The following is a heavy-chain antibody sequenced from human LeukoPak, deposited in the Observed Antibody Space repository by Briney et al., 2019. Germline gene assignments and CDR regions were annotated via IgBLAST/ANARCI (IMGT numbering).Heavy chain of an antibody. V-gene: IGHV4-59*13. CDR1: GSSINSYY. Sequence: SETLPLTCTVSGSSINSYYWNWIRQPPGKGLEWIGYIYYSGSTNYNPSLKSRVTISVDTSKNQFSLKLSSVTAADTAVYYCARAGGYCSGGTCYNWFDPWGQGTPVTVSS. CDR3: ARAGGYCSGGTCYNWFDP. J-gene: IGHJ5*02. D-gene: IGHD2-15*01. CDR2: IYYSGST.